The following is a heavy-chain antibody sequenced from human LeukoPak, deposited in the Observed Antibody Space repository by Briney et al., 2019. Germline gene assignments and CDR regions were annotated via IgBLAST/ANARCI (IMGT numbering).Heavy chain of an antibody. Sequence: SETLSLTCTVSGGSISSYYWSWIRQPPGKGLEWIGYIYYSGSTNYNPSLKSRVTISVDTSKNQFSLKLSSVTAADTAVYYYARDPGGPYCSSTSCFDYYYGMDVWGQGTTVTVSS. V-gene: IGHV4-59*01. J-gene: IGHJ6*02. CDR1: GGSISSYY. D-gene: IGHD2-2*01. CDR3: ARDPGGPYCSSTSCFDYYYGMDV. CDR2: IYYSGST.